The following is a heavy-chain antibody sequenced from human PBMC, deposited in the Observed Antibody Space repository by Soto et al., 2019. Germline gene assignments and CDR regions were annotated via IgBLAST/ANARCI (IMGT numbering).Heavy chain of an antibody. V-gene: IGHV1-69*13. CDR1: GGTLNNCL. Sequence: VASVKVSCKASGGTLNNCLVSWVRQAPGQGLEGVGGIIPLFRRPSRAEKFQDRVIISADASTSSADLVLFDLTSDDTAVYYCVRDFGSVAGPFDPWGQGTLVTVSS. CDR2: IIPLFRRP. D-gene: IGHD6-19*01. CDR3: VRDFGSVAGPFDP. J-gene: IGHJ5*02.